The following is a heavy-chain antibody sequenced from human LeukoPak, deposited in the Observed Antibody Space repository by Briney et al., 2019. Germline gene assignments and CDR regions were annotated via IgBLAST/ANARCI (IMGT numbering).Heavy chain of an antibody. J-gene: IGHJ6*02. V-gene: IGHV3-30-3*01. CDR1: GFTFSSYA. D-gene: IGHD3-9*01. CDR2: ISYDGSNK. CDR3: ARGILTGQYYYYXMDV. Sequence: GGSLRLSCAASGFTFSSYAMHWVRQAPGKGLEWVAVISYDGSNKYYADSVKGRFTISRDNSKNTLYLQMNSLRAEDTAVYYCARGILTGQYYYYXMDVWGQGTTVTVSS.